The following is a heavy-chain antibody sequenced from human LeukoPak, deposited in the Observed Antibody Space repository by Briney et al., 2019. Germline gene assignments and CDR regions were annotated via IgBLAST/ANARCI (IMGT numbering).Heavy chain of an antibody. J-gene: IGHJ4*02. CDR2: ISANNGNT. CDR1: GYTFTSYG. D-gene: IGHD6-19*01. Sequence: AASVKVSCKASGYTFTSYGISWVRQAPGQGLEWMGWISANNGNTNYAQKLQGRVTMTTETSTSTAYMELRSLRSDDTAMYYCARDYSRGDPDYWGQGTLVTVSS. V-gene: IGHV1-18*01. CDR3: ARDYSRGDPDY.